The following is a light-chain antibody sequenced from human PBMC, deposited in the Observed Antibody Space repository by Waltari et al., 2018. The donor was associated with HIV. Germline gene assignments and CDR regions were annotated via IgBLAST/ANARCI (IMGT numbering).Light chain of an antibody. J-gene: IGLJ1*01. CDR2: YDS. CDR1: NIGSKS. V-gene: IGLV3-21*04. Sequence: SYVLTQPPSVSVAPGKTARLTCGGHNIGSKSAHWYQQKPGQAPVLVIYYDSDRPSGIPERFSGSNSGNTATLTISRVEAGDEADYYCQVWDSSSDHYVFGTGTKVTVL. CDR3: QVWDSSSDHYV.